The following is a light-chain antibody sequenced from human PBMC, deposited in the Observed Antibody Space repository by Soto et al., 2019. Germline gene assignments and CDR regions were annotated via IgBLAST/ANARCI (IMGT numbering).Light chain of an antibody. CDR2: EAS. Sequence: DIQLTQSPSLLSASIGDRVTITCRASHDISTFLAWYQQKPGKAPKLLIYEASTLQSGVPSRFSGSGSGTEFTLTIRGLLPEDFAAYHCQQLYTLPFTFGQWTRL. CDR3: QQLYTLPFT. V-gene: IGKV1-9*01. J-gene: IGKJ5*01. CDR1: HDISTF.